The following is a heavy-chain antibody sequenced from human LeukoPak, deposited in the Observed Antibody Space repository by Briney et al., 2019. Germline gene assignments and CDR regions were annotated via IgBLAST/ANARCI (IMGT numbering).Heavy chain of an antibody. CDR2: IRYDGSNK. CDR1: GFTFSSYG. J-gene: IGHJ6*03. V-gene: IGHV3-30*02. Sequence: GGSLRLSCAASGFTFSSYGMHWVRQAPGKVLEWAAFIRYDGSNKYYADSVKGRFTISRDNSKNTLYLQMNSLRAEDTAVYYCARGLPPNYYYYMDVWGKGTTVTVSS. CDR3: ARGLPPNYYYYMDV.